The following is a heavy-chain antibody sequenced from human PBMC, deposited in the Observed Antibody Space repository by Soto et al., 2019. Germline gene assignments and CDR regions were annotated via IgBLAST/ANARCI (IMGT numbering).Heavy chain of an antibody. CDR1: GYTFSTYA. J-gene: IGHJ6*02. CDR2: INGGNGDT. V-gene: IGHV1-3*01. Sequence: ASVKVSCKTSGYTFSTYAMNWVRQAPRQRLEWMGWINGGNGDTKYSQNFLGRVTITRDTSASTAYMELSSLRSEDTAVYFCARDVRGRKGGYYYYGMDVWGQGTTVTVSS. D-gene: IGHD3-10*02. CDR3: ARDVRGRKGGYYYYGMDV.